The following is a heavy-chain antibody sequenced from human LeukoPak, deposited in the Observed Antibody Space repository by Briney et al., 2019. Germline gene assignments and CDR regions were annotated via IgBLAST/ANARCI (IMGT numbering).Heavy chain of an antibody. CDR2: IYYSVST. CDR3: ARGRCSSTSCYSDY. D-gene: IGHD2-2*01. J-gene: IGHJ4*02. CDR1: GGSISSYY. V-gene: IGHV4-59*01. Sequence: SETLSLTCTVSGGSISSYYWSWIRQPPGKGLEWIGYIYYSVSTNYNPSLKSRVTTSVDTSKNQFSLKLSSVTAADAAVYYCARGRCSSTSCYSDYWGQGTLVTVSS.